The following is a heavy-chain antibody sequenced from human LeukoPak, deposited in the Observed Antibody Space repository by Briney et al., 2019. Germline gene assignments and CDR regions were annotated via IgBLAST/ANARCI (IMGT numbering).Heavy chain of an antibody. D-gene: IGHD3-22*01. Sequence: PSETLSLTCAVYGGSFSDYYWSWIRQTPGEGLQWIGGIKHSGSTDYNPSLKSRVTMSVDTSKNQFSLKLSSVTAADTAVYYCARGTYYYDSSGHIYDYWGQGTLVTVSS. J-gene: IGHJ4*02. CDR2: IKHSGST. CDR1: GGSFSDYY. V-gene: IGHV4-34*01. CDR3: ARGTYYYDSSGHIYDY.